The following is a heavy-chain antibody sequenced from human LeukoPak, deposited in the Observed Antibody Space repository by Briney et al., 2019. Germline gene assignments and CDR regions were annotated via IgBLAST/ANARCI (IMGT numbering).Heavy chain of an antibody. J-gene: IGHJ4*02. CDR3: AGLVLDY. V-gene: IGHV3-21*01. D-gene: IGHD6-19*01. Sequence: DSLKGRLTISRDKRRQSLYLQMNSLRAEDTAVYYCAGLVLDYWGQGTLVTVSS.